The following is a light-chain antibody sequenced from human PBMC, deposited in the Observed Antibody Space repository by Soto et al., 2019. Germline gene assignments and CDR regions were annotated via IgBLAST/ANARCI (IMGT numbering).Light chain of an antibody. CDR2: DVS. CDR1: SSDVGGYNY. CDR3: CSYAGSYTLWV. Sequence: QSALIQPRSVSGSPGQSVTISCTGTSSDVGGYNYVSWYQQYPGKAPKLIICDVSKRPSGVPDRFSGSKSGNTASLTISGLQAEDEADYYCCSYAGSYTLWVFGGGTKVTVL. V-gene: IGLV2-11*01. J-gene: IGLJ3*02.